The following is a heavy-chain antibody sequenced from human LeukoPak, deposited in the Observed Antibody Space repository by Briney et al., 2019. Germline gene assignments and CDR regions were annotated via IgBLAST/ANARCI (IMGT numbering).Heavy chain of an antibody. Sequence: ASVKVSCKASGFTFTDFHIHWVRQAPGQGLEWMGWLNSKSGDTDFAQKFRGRVNMTRDTSVTTAYMELSSLTSADTAVYYCARRSGTDSRIDYWGQGALVTVSS. D-gene: IGHD3/OR15-3a*01. J-gene: IGHJ4*02. V-gene: IGHV1-2*02. CDR1: GFTFTDFH. CDR2: LNSKSGDT. CDR3: ARRSGTDSRIDY.